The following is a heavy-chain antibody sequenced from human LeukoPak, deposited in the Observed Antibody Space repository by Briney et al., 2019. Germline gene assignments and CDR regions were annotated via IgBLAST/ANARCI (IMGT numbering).Heavy chain of an antibody. CDR3: ARERAHSSSSPFDY. D-gene: IGHD6-13*01. Sequence: SETLSLTCAAYGGSFSGYYWSWIRQPPGKGLEWIGEINHSGSTNYNPSLKSRVTISVDTSKNQFSLKLSSVTAADTAVYYCARERAHSSSSPFDYWGQGTLVTVSS. V-gene: IGHV4-34*01. CDR2: INHSGST. CDR1: GGSFSGYY. J-gene: IGHJ4*02.